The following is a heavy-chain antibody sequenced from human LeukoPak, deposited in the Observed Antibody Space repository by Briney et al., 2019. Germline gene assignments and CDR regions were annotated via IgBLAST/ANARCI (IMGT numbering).Heavy chain of an antibody. CDR1: GYSISSGYY. J-gene: IGHJ5*02. Sequence: SETLSLTCTVSGYSISSGYYWGWIRQPPGKGLEWIGSIYHSGSTYYNPSLKSRVTISVDTSKNQFSLRLSSVTAADTAVYYCARELFSWGQGTLVTVSS. V-gene: IGHV4-38-2*02. CDR2: IYHSGST. CDR3: ARELFS. D-gene: IGHD3-3*01.